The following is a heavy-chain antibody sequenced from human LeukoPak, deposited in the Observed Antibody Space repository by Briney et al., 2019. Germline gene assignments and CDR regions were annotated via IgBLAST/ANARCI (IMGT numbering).Heavy chain of an antibody. D-gene: IGHD6-6*01. CDR3: ARDTAAALDF. J-gene: IGHJ4*02. CDR2: TKNRGQSHIT. Sequence: GGSLRLSCAASGFTFSDHYMDWVRQAPGKGLEWVGRTKNRGQSHITDYAASVKGRFFSSRDDSKNSLYLQMNSLQTDDTGIYYCARDTAAALDFWGQGILVTVSS. CDR1: GFTFSDHY. V-gene: IGHV3-72*01.